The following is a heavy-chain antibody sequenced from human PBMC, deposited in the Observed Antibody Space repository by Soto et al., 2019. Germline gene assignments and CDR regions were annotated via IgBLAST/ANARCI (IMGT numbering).Heavy chain of an antibody. CDR3: ATYSYDYYYYGMDV. J-gene: IGHJ6*02. CDR2: IDPSDSYT. V-gene: IGHV5-10-1*01. Sequence: GESLKISCKGSEYSFTNYWISWVRQMPGKGLEWMGRIDPSDSYTNYSPSFQGHVTISADKSISTAYLQWSSLKASDTAMYYCATYSYDYYYYGMDVWGQGTTVTVSS. D-gene: IGHD5-18*01. CDR1: EYSFTNYW.